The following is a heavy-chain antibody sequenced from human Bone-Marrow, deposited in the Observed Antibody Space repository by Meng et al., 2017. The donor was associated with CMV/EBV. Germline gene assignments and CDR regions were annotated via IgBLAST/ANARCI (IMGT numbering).Heavy chain of an antibody. CDR3: ASGIVVVDAFDI. J-gene: IGHJ3*02. CDR1: GFTFSSYS. Sequence: GESLKISCAASGFTFSSYSMNWVRQAPGKGLEWVSSISSSSSYIYYADSVKGRFTISRDNAKNSLYLQMNSLRAEDTAVYYCASGIVVVDAFDIWGQGTMVTVSS. V-gene: IGHV3-21*01. D-gene: IGHD2-15*01. CDR2: ISSSSSYI.